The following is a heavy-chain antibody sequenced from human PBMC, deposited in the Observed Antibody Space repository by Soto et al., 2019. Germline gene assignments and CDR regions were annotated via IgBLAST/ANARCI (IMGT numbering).Heavy chain of an antibody. CDR3: ARGWVWFGAHPIDY. CDR1: GFTFSNYG. J-gene: IGHJ4*02. V-gene: IGHV3-30*03. Sequence: QVQLVESGGGVVQTGRSLRLSCAASGFTFSNYGMHWVRQAPGKGLEWVAVISSDGSNKYYADSVKGRFTISRDNSENTLFLQMNNLRTEDTAVYYCARGWVWFGAHPIDYWGQGTLVTVSS. CDR2: ISSDGSNK. D-gene: IGHD3-10*01.